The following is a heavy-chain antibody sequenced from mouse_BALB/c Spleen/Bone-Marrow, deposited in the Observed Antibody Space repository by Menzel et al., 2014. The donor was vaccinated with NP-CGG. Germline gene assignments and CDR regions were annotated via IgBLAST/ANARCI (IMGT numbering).Heavy chain of an antibody. J-gene: IGHJ2*01. CDR2: INPYNDGT. CDR3: AKGGNYKFDFDY. Sequence: VQLQQSGPELVKPGASVKMSCKASGYTFTSYVMHWVKQKPGQGLEWIGYINPYNDGTKYNEKFKGMATLTSDRSSSTAYMELSSLTSEDSAVYYCAKGGNYKFDFDYWGQGTTLTVSS. CDR1: GYTFTSYV. D-gene: IGHD2-12*01. V-gene: IGHV1-14*01.